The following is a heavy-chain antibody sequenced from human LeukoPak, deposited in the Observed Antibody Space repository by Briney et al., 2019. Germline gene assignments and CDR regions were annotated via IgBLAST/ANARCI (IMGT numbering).Heavy chain of an antibody. Sequence: KPSETLSLTCTVSGGSISSSSYNWAWIRQPPGKGLEWIGSIYYSGSTYYNPSLKSRVTISVDTSKNQFSLKLSSVTAADTAVYYCASQARGGSYRGFDYWGQGTLVTVSS. CDR2: IYYSGST. V-gene: IGHV4-39*07. CDR3: ASQARGGSYRGFDY. J-gene: IGHJ4*02. D-gene: IGHD1-26*01. CDR1: GGSISSSSYN.